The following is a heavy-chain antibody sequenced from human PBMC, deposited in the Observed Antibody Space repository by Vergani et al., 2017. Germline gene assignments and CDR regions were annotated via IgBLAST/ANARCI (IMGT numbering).Heavy chain of an antibody. D-gene: IGHD3-3*01. J-gene: IGHJ6*02. V-gene: IGHV3-11*04. CDR2: ISPGASTV. Sequence: LEESAGGSVKPGRSLRLSCAASGFKFSDHYMSWIRQAPGKGLEWVSHISPGASTVSYTDSVSGRFTVSRDNDNNSLTLDMATLRVEDTAVYYCAKNPGISTTLHYYAMDVGGQGTTVTVSS. CDR3: AKNPGISTTLHYYAMDV. CDR1: GFKFSDHY.